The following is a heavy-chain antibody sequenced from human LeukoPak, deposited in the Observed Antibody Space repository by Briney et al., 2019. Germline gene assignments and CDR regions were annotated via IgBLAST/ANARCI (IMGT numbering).Heavy chain of an antibody. CDR2: FDPEDGET. D-gene: IGHD2-15*01. J-gene: IGHJ6*02. Sequence: ASVKVSCKVSGYTLTELSMHWVRQAPGKGLEWMGGFDPEDGETIYAQKFQGRVTMTEDTSTDTAYMELSSLRSEDTAVYYCATGINPNYYYYYGMDVWGQGTTATVSS. V-gene: IGHV1-24*01. CDR1: GYTLTELS. CDR3: ATGINPNYYYYYGMDV.